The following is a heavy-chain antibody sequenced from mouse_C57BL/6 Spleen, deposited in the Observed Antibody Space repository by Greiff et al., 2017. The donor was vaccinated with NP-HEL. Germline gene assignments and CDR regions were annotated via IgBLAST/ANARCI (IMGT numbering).Heavy chain of an antibody. V-gene: IGHV1-55*01. J-gene: IGHJ4*01. CDR3: ATDITTVVEGPYYYAMDY. D-gene: IGHD1-1*01. Sequence: QVQLKQPGAELVKPGASVKMSCKASGYTFTSYWITWVKQRPGQGLEWIGDIYPGSGSTNYNEKFKSKATLTVDTSSSTAYMQLSSLTSEDSAVYYCATDITTVVEGPYYYAMDYWGQGTSVTVSS. CDR2: IYPGSGST. CDR1: GYTFTSYW.